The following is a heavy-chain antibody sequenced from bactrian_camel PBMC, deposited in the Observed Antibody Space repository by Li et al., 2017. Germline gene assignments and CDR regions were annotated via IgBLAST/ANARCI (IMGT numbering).Heavy chain of an antibody. V-gene: IGHV3S55*01. CDR2: VSVDGST. Sequence: HVQLVESGGGSVQPGGSLRLSCRLIGFASFVGGDWGWYRRVSGNQCELLSRVSVDGSTYYSDSVKGRFTISKDNDKDTLYLQMNSLKPEDTAMYYCAADLARHCGSFSGFFGRGYWGQGTQVTVS. D-gene: IGHD2*01. CDR3: AADLARHCGSFSGFFGRGY. CDR1: GFASFVGGD. J-gene: IGHJ4*01.